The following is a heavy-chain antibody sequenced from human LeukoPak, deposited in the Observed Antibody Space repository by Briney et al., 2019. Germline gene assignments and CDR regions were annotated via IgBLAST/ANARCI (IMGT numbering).Heavy chain of an antibody. D-gene: IGHD4-17*01. V-gene: IGHV3-30*01. CDR1: EFTFSSYA. Sequence: PGGSLRLSCAASEFTFSSYAMHWVRQAPGKGLQWVAVISYDGSNKYYADSVKGRFTISRDNSKNTLCLQMNSLRAEDTAVYYCARDPPIGSDYGYYYYYGMDVWGQGTTVTVSS. J-gene: IGHJ6*02. CDR3: ARDPPIGSDYGYYYYYGMDV. CDR2: ISYDGSNK.